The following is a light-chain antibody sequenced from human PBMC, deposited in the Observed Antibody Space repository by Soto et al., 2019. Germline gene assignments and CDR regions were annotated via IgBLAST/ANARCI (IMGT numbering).Light chain of an antibody. CDR1: QGISSA. CDR2: DAS. V-gene: IGKV1-13*02. CDR3: QQFNSYPRT. J-gene: IGKJ2*01. Sequence: ALQLTQSPSSLSASVGDRVTITCRASQGISSALAWYQQKPGKAPKLLIYDASSLESGVPSRFSGSGSGKDFTLTISSLQPEDFATYYCQQFNSYPRTFGQGTKLEIK.